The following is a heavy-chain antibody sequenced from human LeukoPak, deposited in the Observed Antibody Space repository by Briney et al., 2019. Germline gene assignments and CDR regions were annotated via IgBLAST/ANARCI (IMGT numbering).Heavy chain of an antibody. CDR2: ISSSRSYI. CDR3: AIVGATNNDY. CDR1: GFTFSSYS. V-gene: IGHV3-21*01. Sequence: PGGSLRLSCAASGFTFSSYSMNWVRQAPGKGLEWVSSISSSRSYIYYADSVKGRFTISRDNAKNSLYLQMNSLRAEDTAVYYCAIVGATNNDYWGQGTLVTVSS. D-gene: IGHD1-26*01. J-gene: IGHJ4*02.